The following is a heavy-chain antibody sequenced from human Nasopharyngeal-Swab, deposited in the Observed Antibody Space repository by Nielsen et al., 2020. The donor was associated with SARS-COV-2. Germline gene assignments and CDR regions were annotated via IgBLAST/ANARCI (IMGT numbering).Heavy chain of an antibody. V-gene: IGHV3-21*01. CDR1: GFTFSLYT. J-gene: IGHJ4*02. CDR3: VRDTSAMFAY. Sequence: GGSLRLSCVASGFTFSLYTMNWVRQTPEKGLEWVSAISSSGDYIYYAASVKGRFTISRDNAKNPLYLQMNSLRAEDTAVYYGVRDTSAMFAYWGQGMLVTVSS. CDR2: ISSSGDYI.